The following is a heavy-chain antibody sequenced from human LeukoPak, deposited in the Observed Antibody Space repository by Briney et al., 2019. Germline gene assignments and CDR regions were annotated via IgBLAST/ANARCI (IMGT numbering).Heavy chain of an antibody. J-gene: IGHJ4*02. CDR1: GFTFSSYW. Sequence: QPGGSLRLSCAASGFTFSSYWMHWVRQAPGKGLVWVSRISSDGSSTTYADSVKGRFTISTDNAKNTLYLQMKSLRAEDTAVYYCARVDPIRLLVDYWGQGTLVTVSS. D-gene: IGHD3-3*01. CDR3: ARVDPIRLLVDY. V-gene: IGHV3-74*01. CDR2: ISSDGSST.